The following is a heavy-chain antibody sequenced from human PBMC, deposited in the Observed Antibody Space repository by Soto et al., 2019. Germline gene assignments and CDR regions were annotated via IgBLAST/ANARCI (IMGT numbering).Heavy chain of an antibody. J-gene: IGHJ6*01. CDR1: GYTFISYY. Sequence: ASVKVSCKASGYTFISYYMHWVRQAPGQGLEWMGIINPSADSTNYAQKFQGRDTMTRDTSTSTVYMELRSLRSEDTAVYYCARPGLYSSSSRGMDVWGQGTTVTVSS. D-gene: IGHD6-6*01. CDR2: INPSADST. CDR3: ARPGLYSSSSRGMDV. V-gene: IGHV1-46*01.